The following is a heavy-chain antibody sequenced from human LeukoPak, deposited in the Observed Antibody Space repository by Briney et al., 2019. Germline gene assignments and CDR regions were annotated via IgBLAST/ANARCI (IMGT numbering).Heavy chain of an antibody. CDR3: AEDSSGYFYGWFDP. Sequence: ASVKVSCKASGYTFTDYYMHWVRQAPGQGLEWMGWINPNSGGTNYAQKFQGRVTMTRDTSISTAYMELSRLRSDDTAVYYCAEDSSGYFYGWFDPWGQGTLVTVSS. V-gene: IGHV1-2*02. CDR2: INPNSGGT. D-gene: IGHD3-22*01. J-gene: IGHJ5*02. CDR1: GYTFTDYY.